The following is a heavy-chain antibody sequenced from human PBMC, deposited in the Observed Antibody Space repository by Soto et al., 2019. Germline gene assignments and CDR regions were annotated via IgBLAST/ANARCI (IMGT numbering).Heavy chain of an antibody. CDR3: ARRARPDFYYMDV. J-gene: IGHJ6*03. D-gene: IGHD6-6*01. Sequence: EVQLAESGGGLAQPGWSLRLSCAASGLTLSGYAMEWVRQAPGKGLEYVSGISSNGVGTYYANSVQGRFTISRDNSKNTVYLQMGSLRPEDMAVYYCARRARPDFYYMDVWGKGTTVTVSS. CDR1: GLTLSGYA. V-gene: IGHV3-64*01. CDR2: ISSNGVGT.